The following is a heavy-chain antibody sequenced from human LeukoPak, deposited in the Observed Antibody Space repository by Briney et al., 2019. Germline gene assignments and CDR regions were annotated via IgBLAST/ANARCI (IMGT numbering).Heavy chain of an antibody. V-gene: IGHV5-10-1*01. J-gene: IGHJ4*02. D-gene: IGHD2-15*01. CDR1: GYSFTSYW. Sequence: GESLKISCKGSGYSFTSYWISWGRRMPGKGLEWMGRIDPSDSYTNYSPSFQGHVTISADKSISTAYLQWSSLKASDTAMYYCARTYCSGGSCSDYWGQGTLVTVSS. CDR2: IDPSDSYT. CDR3: ARTYCSGGSCSDY.